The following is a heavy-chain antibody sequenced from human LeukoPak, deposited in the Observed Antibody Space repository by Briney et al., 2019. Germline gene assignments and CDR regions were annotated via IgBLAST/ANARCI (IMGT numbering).Heavy chain of an antibody. J-gene: IGHJ4*02. CDR1: GFIFRNYW. CDR3: GRLAHNAWYAIDF. V-gene: IGHV3-7*01. D-gene: IGHD2-2*01. CDR2: IKQDGSQK. Sequence: GGSLRLSCAASGFIFRNYWMSWVRQAPGKGLEWVANIKQDGSQKYYVDSVKGRFTISRDNPKNSLYLQINNLRAEDTAVYYCGRLAHNAWYAIDFWGQGTLVTVSS.